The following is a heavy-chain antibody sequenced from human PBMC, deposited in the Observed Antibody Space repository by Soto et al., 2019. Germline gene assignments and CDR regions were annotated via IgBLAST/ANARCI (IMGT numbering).Heavy chain of an antibody. CDR2: VSGKSLST. D-gene: IGHD1-26*01. V-gene: IGHV3-23*01. J-gene: IGHJ3*01. CDR1: GFSFSSYA. Sequence: EVQLLESGGGSVQPGESLRLSCAASGFSFSSYAMGWVRQVPGKGLEWVSAVSGKSLSTWYANSAKCRFTVSRDNFKNTVNLQMDSLRVEDTAVYYCAQMTPYSGGYRDAFDVWGQGTSVNVAS. CDR3: AQMTPYSGGYRDAFDV.